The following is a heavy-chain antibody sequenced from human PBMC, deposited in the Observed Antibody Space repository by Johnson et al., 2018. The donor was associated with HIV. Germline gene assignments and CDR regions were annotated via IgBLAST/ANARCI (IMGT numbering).Heavy chain of an antibody. CDR3: ARVAWNTGSQLAGAFDI. CDR2: IGTAGDT. D-gene: IGHD1-26*01. V-gene: IGHV3-13*01. Sequence: VQLVESGGGLVQPGGSLRLSCAASGFTFSSYDMHWVRQGTGKGLEWVSAIGTAGDTYYPGSVKGRFTISRENAKNSLYLQLNSLSAGETAVYYCARVAWNTGSQLAGAFDIWGQGTMFTVSS. CDR1: GFTFSSYD. J-gene: IGHJ3*02.